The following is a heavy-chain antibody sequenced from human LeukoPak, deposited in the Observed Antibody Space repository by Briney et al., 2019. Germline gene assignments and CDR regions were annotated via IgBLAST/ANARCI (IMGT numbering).Heavy chain of an antibody. Sequence: SETLSLTCTVSGGSISSYYWSWIRQPPGKGLEWIGYIYYSGSTNYNPSLKSRGTLSVDTSKNQFSLKLSSVIAADTAVYYCARENSSGYYYNWFDPWGQGTLVTVSS. CDR3: ARENSSGYYYNWFDP. CDR1: GGSISSYY. D-gene: IGHD3-22*01. V-gene: IGHV4-59*01. J-gene: IGHJ5*02. CDR2: IYYSGST.